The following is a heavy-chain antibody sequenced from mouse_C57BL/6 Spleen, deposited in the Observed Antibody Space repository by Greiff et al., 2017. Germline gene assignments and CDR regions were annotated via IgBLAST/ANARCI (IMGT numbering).Heavy chain of an antibody. CDR3: AREDYGNYYAMDY. Sequence: SGPELVKPGASVKMSCKASGYTFTDYNMHWVKQSHGKSLEWIGYINPNNGGTSYNQKFKGKATLTVNKSPSTAYMELRSLTSEDSAVYYCAREDYGNYYAMDYWGQGTSVTVSS. J-gene: IGHJ4*01. D-gene: IGHD2-1*01. CDR2: INPNNGGT. CDR1: GYTFTDYN. V-gene: IGHV1-22*01.